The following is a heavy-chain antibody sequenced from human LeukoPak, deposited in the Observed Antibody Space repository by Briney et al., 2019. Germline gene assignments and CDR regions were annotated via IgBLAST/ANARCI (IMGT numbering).Heavy chain of an antibody. D-gene: IGHD2-2*01. CDR2: ISAYNGNT. J-gene: IGHJ3*02. V-gene: IGHV1-18*04. CDR1: GYTFTSYG. CDR3: AREDCSSTSCNDAFDI. Sequence: ASVKVSCKASGYTFTSYGISWVRQAPGQGLEWMGWISAYNGNTNYAQKLQGRVTMTTDTSTSTAYMELSRLRSDDTAVYYCAREDCSSTSCNDAFDIWGQGTMVTVSS.